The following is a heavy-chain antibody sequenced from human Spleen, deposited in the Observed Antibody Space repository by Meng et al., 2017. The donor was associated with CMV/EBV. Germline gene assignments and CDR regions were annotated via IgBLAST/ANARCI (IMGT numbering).Heavy chain of an antibody. D-gene: IGHD6-6*01. J-gene: IGHJ6*02. CDR2: IGSSSRII. CDR3: ARGKAARYYYYYGMDV. V-gene: IGHV3-48*04. Sequence: GESLKISCAASGFTFSSFTMNWVRQAPGKGLEWVSYIGSSSRIIFYANSVKGRFTISRDNAKNSLYLQMNSLRAEDTAVYYCARGKAARYYYYYGMDVWGQGTTVTVSS. CDR1: GFTFSSFT.